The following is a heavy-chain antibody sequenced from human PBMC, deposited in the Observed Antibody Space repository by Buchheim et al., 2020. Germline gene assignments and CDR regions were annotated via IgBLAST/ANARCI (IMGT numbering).Heavy chain of an antibody. Sequence: QVQLVQSGAEVKKPGASVKVSCKASGYTFTSYYMHWVRQAPGQGLEWMGIINPSGGSTTYAHRFHDRVTMTRDMSTSTVYMELSSLISEDTAVYYCARDKVPQEENWFDPWGQGTL. D-gene: IGHD3-10*01. V-gene: IGHV1-46*01. CDR3: ARDKVPQEENWFDP. CDR1: GYTFTSYY. CDR2: INPSGGST. J-gene: IGHJ5*02.